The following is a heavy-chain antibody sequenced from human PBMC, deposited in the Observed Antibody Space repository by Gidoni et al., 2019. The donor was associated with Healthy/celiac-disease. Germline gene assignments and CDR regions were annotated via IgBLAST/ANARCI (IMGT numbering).Heavy chain of an antibody. CDR3: AVRGITGTTRKDAFDI. J-gene: IGHJ3*02. Sequence: QVQLVQSGAEVKKPGSSVKVSCKASGGTFSSYAISWVRQAPGQGLEWKGGIIPIFGTANYAQKFQGRVTITADESTSTAYMGLSSLRSEDTAVYYCAVRGITGTTRKDAFDIWGQGTMVTVSS. CDR1: GGTFSSYA. V-gene: IGHV1-69*01. CDR2: IIPIFGTA. D-gene: IGHD1-20*01.